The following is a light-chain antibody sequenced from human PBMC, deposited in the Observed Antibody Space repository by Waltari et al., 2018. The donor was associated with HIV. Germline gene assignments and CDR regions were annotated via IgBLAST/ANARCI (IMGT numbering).Light chain of an antibody. CDR1: QSVLYNSKNKNY. V-gene: IGKV4-1*01. J-gene: IGKJ5*01. CDR3: QQYYSIPIT. Sequence: DIVMTQSPDALAVSLGERAIINCTSSQSVLYNSKNKNYLVWYQQKTGQPPKVLISWASTRESGVPDRFSGSGTGTHFSLAISGLQAEDVAVYYCQQYYSIPITFGQGTRLDIK. CDR2: WAS.